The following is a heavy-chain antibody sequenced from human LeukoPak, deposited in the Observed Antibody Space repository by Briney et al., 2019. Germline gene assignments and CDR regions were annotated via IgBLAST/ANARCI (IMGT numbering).Heavy chain of an antibody. CDR3: ARDTVGATDY. Sequence: GRSLRLSCAASGFTFRTYTMHWVRQAPGKGLEWVVVISHDETHKYYSDSVKGRFTISRDNSKSALYLQMNGLRGDDSAVYYCARDTVGATDYWGQGTLVTVSS. J-gene: IGHJ4*02. CDR2: ISHDETHK. V-gene: IGHV3-30-3*01. CDR1: GFTFRTYT. D-gene: IGHD1-26*01.